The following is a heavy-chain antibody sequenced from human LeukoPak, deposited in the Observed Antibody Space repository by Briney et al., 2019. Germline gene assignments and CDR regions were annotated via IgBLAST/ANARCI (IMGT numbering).Heavy chain of an antibody. CDR3: ARHRIVGATLTYYFDY. D-gene: IGHD1-26*01. Sequence: SETLSLTCTVSGGSISSSSYYWGWIRQPPGKGLEWIGSIYYSGSTYYNPSLKSRVTISVDTSKNQFSLKLSSVTAADTAVYYCARHRIVGATLTYYFDYWGQGTLVTVSS. CDR2: IYYSGST. V-gene: IGHV4-39*01. CDR1: GGSISSSSYY. J-gene: IGHJ4*02.